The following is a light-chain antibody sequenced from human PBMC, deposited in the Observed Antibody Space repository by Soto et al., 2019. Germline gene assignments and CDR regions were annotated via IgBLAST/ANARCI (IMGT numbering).Light chain of an antibody. Sequence: VVMQYTPGTLSVSHGKSATLSCRASQSVSLSLAWFQMRPGQPPRLLIYGASTRATDIPARFSGSGSGTDFTLTISSLQSEDFATYYCQQFKSYPLTFGGGT. CDR2: GAS. CDR3: QQFKSYPLT. J-gene: IGKJ4*01. CDR1: QSVSLS. V-gene: IGKV3-15*01.